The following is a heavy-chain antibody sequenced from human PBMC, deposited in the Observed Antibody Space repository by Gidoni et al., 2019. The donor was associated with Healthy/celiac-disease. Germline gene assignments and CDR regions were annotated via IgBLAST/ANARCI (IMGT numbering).Heavy chain of an antibody. CDR3: AREPIATRGGAFDI. D-gene: IGHD3-10*01. CDR1: GGSFSGYY. CDR2: INHSGST. V-gene: IGHV4-34*01. Sequence: QVQLQQWGAGLLKPSETLSLTCAVYGGSFSGYYWSWIRQPPGKGLEWIGEINHSGSTNYNPSLKSRVTISVDTSKNQFSLKLSSVTAADTAVYYCAREPIATRGGAFDIWGQGTMVTVSS. J-gene: IGHJ3*02.